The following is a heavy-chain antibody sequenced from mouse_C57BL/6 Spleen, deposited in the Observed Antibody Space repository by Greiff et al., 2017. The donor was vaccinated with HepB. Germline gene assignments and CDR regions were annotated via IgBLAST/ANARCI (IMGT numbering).Heavy chain of an antibody. V-gene: IGHV1-69*01. CDR1: GYTFTSYW. J-gene: IGHJ2*01. CDR2: IDPSDSYT. Sequence: QVQLQQPGAELVMPGASVKLSCKASGYTFTSYWMHWVKQRPGQGLEWIGEIDPSDSYTNYNQKFKGKATLTVDTSSSTAYMQLSSLTSEDSAVYYCARYSVGYWGQGTTLTVSS. CDR3: ARYSVGY.